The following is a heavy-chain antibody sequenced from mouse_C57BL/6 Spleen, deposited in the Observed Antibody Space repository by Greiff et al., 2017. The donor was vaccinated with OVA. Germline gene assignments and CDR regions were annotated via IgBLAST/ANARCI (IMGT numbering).Heavy chain of an antibody. CDR3: ARSGYYSNYLFAY. D-gene: IGHD2-5*01. CDR2: INPSNGGT. Sequence: QVHVKQPGTELVKPGASVKLSCKASGYTFTSYWMHWVKQRPGQGLEWIGNINPSNGGTNYNEKFKSKATLTVDKSSSTAYMQLSSLTSEDSAVYYCARSGYYSNYLFAYWGQGTLVTVSA. J-gene: IGHJ3*01. V-gene: IGHV1-53*01. CDR1: GYTFTSYW.